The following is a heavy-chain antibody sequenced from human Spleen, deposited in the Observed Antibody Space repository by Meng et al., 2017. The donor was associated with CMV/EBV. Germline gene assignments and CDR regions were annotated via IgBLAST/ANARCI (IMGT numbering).Heavy chain of an antibody. CDR2: IYWNDDK. J-gene: IGHJ5*02. D-gene: IGHD2-2*01. CDR3: AHSPWDIVVVPAAVCHWFDP. CDR1: GFSLSTSGVG. V-gene: IGHV2-5*01. Sequence: SGPTLVKPTQTLTLTCTFSGFSLSTSGVGVGWIRQPPGKALEWLALIYWNDDKRYSPSLKSRLTITKDTSKNQVVLTMTNMDPVDTATYYCAHSPWDIVVVPAAVCHWFDPWGQGTLVTVSS.